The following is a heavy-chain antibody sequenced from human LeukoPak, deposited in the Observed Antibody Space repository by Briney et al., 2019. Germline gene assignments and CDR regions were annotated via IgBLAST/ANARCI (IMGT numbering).Heavy chain of an antibody. J-gene: IGHJ4*02. CDR1: GGSFSGYF. Sequence: GGSLRLSCAASGGSFSGYFVSWVRQAPGKGLEWVSVMQSGGDTYYSDSVKGRFTVSRDTSLNTLYLQMNSLRPEDTAVYYCGGVGARADYWGQGTLVTVSS. CDR3: GGVGARADY. D-gene: IGHD1-26*01. CDR2: MQSGGDT. V-gene: IGHV3-53*05.